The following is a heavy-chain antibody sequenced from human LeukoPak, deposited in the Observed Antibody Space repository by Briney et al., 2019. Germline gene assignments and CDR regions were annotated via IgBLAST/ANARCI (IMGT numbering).Heavy chain of an antibody. V-gene: IGHV4-59*01. Sequence: SETLSLTCTVSGGSISSYYWSWIRQPPGKGLEWIGDIYYSGSTNYNPSLKSRVTISVDTSKNQFSLKLSSVTAADTAVYYCARGRIAVAGTKNYFDYWGQGTLVTVSS. CDR1: GGSISSYY. CDR3: ARGRIAVAGTKNYFDY. D-gene: IGHD6-19*01. CDR2: IYYSGST. J-gene: IGHJ4*02.